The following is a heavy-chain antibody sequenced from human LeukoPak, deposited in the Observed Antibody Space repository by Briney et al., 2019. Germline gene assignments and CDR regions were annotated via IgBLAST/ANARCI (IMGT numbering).Heavy chain of an antibody. V-gene: IGHV4-59*08. D-gene: IGHD3-22*01. CDR3: ARHASDYYDSSGYYDY. J-gene: IGHJ4*02. Sequence: PSETLSLTCTVSGGSISSYYWSWIRQPPGKGLEWIGYIYYSGSTNYNPSLKSRVTISVDTSKNQFSLKLSSVTVADTAVYYCARHASDYYDSSGYYDYWGQGTLVTVSS. CDR1: GGSISSYY. CDR2: IYYSGST.